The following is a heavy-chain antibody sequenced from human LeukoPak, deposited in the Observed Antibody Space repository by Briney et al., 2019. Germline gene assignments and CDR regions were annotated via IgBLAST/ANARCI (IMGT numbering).Heavy chain of an antibody. Sequence: SETLSLTCTVSGGSISSYYWSWIRQPPGKGLEWIGYIYYSGSTNYNPSLKSRVTISVDTSKNQFSLKLSSVTAADTAVYYCARARPQTYYYDSSGLARGYFDYWGQGTLVTVSS. CDR1: GGSISSYY. CDR2: IYYSGST. CDR3: ARARPQTYYYDSSGLARGYFDY. D-gene: IGHD3-22*01. J-gene: IGHJ4*02. V-gene: IGHV4-59*08.